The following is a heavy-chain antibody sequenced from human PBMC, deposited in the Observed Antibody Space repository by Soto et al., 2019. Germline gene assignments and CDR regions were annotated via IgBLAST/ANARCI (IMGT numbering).Heavy chain of an antibody. Sequence: AGGSLRLSCAASGFTFSSYAMSWVRQAPGKGLEWVSAISGSGGSTYYADSVKGRFTISRDNSKNTLYLQMNSLRAEDTAVYYCAKDREVLQPYSNTNWLDPWGQGTLVTVYS. CDR1: GFTFSSYA. J-gene: IGHJ5*02. CDR3: AKDREVLQPYSNTNWLDP. D-gene: IGHD4-4*01. V-gene: IGHV3-23*01. CDR2: ISGSGGST.